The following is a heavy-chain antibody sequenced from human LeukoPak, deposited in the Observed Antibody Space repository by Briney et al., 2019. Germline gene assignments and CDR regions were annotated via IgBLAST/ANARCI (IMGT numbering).Heavy chain of an antibody. D-gene: IGHD5-12*01. Sequence: GGSLRLSCAASGFTFSSYAMSWVRQAPGKGLEWVSGISGSGGSTYYADSVKGRFTISRDNSKNTLYLQMNSLRAEDTAVYYCAKDPGSGYKFFDYWGQGTLVTVSS. V-gene: IGHV3-23*01. CDR2: ISGSGGST. CDR3: AKDPGSGYKFFDY. CDR1: GFTFSSYA. J-gene: IGHJ4*02.